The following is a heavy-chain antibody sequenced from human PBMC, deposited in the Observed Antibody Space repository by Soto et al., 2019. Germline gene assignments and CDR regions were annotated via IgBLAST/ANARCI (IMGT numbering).Heavy chain of an antibody. D-gene: IGHD2-15*01. CDR2: ITWNSGRI. Sequence: PVGSLRLSCAASRLTFDNYGMHWVRQAPGKGLEWVSGITWNSGRIDYADSVKGRFTISRDNDKKSLYLQMNRLRDEDTALYYCAKGVNKFCSGGYPFERWGQGTPVTVSS. CDR3: AKGVNKFCSGGYPFER. CDR1: RLTFDNYG. J-gene: IGHJ4*02. V-gene: IGHV3-9*01.